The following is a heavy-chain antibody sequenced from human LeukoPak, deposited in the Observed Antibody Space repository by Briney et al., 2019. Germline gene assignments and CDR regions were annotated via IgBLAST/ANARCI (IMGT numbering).Heavy chain of an antibody. D-gene: IGHD6-13*01. V-gene: IGHV3-23*01. CDR3: AKSLVSSSWSYHRNWSDP. CDR1: GFTFSSYA. Sequence: GGSLRLSCAASGFTFSSYAMSWVRQAPGKGLEWVSGISGSGGSTYYADSVKGRFTISRDNSKNTLYLQMNSLRAEDTAVYYCAKSLVSSSWSYHRNWSDPWGQGTLVTVSS. CDR2: ISGSGGST. J-gene: IGHJ5*02.